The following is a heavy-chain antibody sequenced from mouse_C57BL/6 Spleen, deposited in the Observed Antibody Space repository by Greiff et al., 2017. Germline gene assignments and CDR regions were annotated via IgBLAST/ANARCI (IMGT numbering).Heavy chain of an antibody. D-gene: IGHD1-1*01. Sequence: QVQLKQSGAELVRPGTSVKVSCKASGYAFTNYLIEWVKQRPGQGLEWIGVINPGSGGTNYNEKFKGKATLTADKSSSTAYMQLSSLTSEDSAVYFCARSPITTVVASYYYAMDYWGQGTSVTVSS. CDR1: GYAFTNYL. CDR3: ARSPITTVVASYYYAMDY. CDR2: INPGSGGT. V-gene: IGHV1-54*01. J-gene: IGHJ4*01.